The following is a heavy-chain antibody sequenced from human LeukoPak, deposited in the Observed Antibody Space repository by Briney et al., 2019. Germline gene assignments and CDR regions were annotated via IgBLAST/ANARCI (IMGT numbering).Heavy chain of an antibody. Sequence: KPSETLSLTCTVSGGSISSYYWSWIRQPPGKGQEWIGYIYYSGSTNYNPSLKSRVTISVDTSKNQFSLKLSSVTAADTAVYYCARLPRHDYGDYAVWDFDYWGQGTLVTVSS. V-gene: IGHV4-59*08. CDR2: IYYSGST. J-gene: IGHJ4*02. CDR1: GGSISSYY. D-gene: IGHD4-17*01. CDR3: ARLPRHDYGDYAVWDFDY.